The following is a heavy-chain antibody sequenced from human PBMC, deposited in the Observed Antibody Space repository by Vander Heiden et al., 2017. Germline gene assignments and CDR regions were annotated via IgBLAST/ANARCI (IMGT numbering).Heavy chain of an antibody. CDR3: ARDFDILTGYRDGMDV. J-gene: IGHJ6*02. Sequence: QVQLVESGGGVVQPGRSLRLSCAASGFTFSSYGMHWVRQAPGKGLEWVAVIWYDGSNKYYADSVKGRFTISRDNSKNTLYLQMNSLRAEDTAVYYCARDFDILTGYRDGMDVWGQGTTVTVSS. CDR1: GFTFSSYG. D-gene: IGHD3-9*01. CDR2: IWYDGSNK. V-gene: IGHV3-33*01.